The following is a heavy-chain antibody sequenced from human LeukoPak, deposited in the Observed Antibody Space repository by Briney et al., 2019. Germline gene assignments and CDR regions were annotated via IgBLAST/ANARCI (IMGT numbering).Heavy chain of an antibody. CDR1: GYSFTSYW. CDR3: ARQSSALYYYGMDV. J-gene: IGHJ6*02. D-gene: IGHD3-16*02. CDR2: IYPGDSDS. Sequence: GESLQISCRGSGYSFTSYWIGWVRQVPGKGLEWMGIIYPGDSDSRYSPSFQGQVTISADKSISTAYLQWSSLKASDTAMYYCARQSSALYYYGMDVWGQGTTVTVSS. V-gene: IGHV5-51*01.